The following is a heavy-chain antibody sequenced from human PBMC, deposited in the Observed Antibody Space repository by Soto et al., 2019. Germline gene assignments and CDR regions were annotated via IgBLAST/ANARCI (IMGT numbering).Heavy chain of an antibody. V-gene: IGHV3-73*02. CDR1: GFTFSDIA. D-gene: IGHD1-26*01. CDR3: IKYSGMPSTPAA. Sequence: EVQLVEAGGGLVQPGGSLKLSCAASGFTFSDIAMHWVRQASGKGLEWVGRIDRKTYNFATTYGASVKGRFPISRHDSKNAVYLLMNSLKSEDTAMYYCIKYSGMPSTPAAWGQGALVTVSS. J-gene: IGHJ5*02. CDR2: IDRKTYNFAT.